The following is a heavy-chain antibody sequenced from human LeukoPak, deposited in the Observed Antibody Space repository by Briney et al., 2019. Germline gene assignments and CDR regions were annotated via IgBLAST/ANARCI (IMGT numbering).Heavy chain of an antibody. CDR2: INPNSGGT. V-gene: IGHV1-2*02. Sequence: ASVKVSCKASGYTFTGYYMHWVRQAPGQGLEWMGWINPNSGGTNYAQKLQGRVTMTTDTSTSTAYMELRSLRSDDTAVYYCARDRVGDLGIAALGFDPWGQGTLVTVSS. D-gene: IGHD6-13*01. CDR3: ARDRVGDLGIAALGFDP. CDR1: GYTFTGYY. J-gene: IGHJ5*02.